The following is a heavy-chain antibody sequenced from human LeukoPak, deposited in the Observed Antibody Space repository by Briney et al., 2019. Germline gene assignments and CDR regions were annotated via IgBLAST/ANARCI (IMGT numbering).Heavy chain of an antibody. D-gene: IGHD3-22*01. V-gene: IGHV3-15*01. CDR3: TTDAYDSSAYYHPY. CDR2: IKSKTDGGAT. J-gene: IGHJ4*02. CDR1: GFTFSNYA. Sequence: PGGSLRLSCAASGFTFSNYAMNWVCQAPGKGLEWVGRIKSKTDGGATDYAAPVKGRFTISRDDSKTTLYLQMNSLKTEDTAVYYCTTDAYDSSAYYHPYWGQGTLVTVSS.